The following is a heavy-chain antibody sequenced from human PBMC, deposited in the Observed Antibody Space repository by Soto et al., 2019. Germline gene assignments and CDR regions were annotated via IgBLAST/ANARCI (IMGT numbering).Heavy chain of an antibody. Sequence: EVRLEESGGGLVKPGGSLRLSCAASGFTVNTFNMNWVRQAPGKGLEWVSSISNYDNTAYADSVKGRFTVSRDNAKTSLFLQLNSLSAEDTAVYYCTLYDALVFDFWGQGALVTVSS. CDR1: GFTVNTFN. CDR2: ISNYDNT. V-gene: IGHV3-21*01. J-gene: IGHJ4*02. CDR3: TLYDALVFDF. D-gene: IGHD2-8*01.